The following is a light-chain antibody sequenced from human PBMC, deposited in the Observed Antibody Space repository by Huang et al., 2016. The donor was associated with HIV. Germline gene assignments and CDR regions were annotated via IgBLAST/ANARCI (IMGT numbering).Light chain of an antibody. CDR1: QGISNS. J-gene: IGKJ2*01. V-gene: IGKV1-NL1*01. CDR3: QQYYSTPYT. CDR2: AAS. Sequence: DIQMTQSPSSLSASVGDRVTITCRASQGISNSLAWYQQKPGKAPKLLLYAASRLESGVPSRCSGIGSGTDYTLTISSLQPEDFATYYCQQYYSTPYTFGQGTKLEIK.